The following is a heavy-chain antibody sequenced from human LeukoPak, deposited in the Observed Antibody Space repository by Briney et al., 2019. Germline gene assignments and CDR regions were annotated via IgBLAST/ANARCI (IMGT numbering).Heavy chain of an antibody. D-gene: IGHD1-26*01. CDR2: ISDDGRHK. CDR1: GFTFSNYA. J-gene: IGHJ6*02. V-gene: IGHV3-30*04. Sequence: GGSLRLSCAASGFTFSNYAMHWVRQGPGKGLEWVAVISDDGRHKEYADSVKGRFTISRDNSKNTLYLQMNSLRAEDTAAYYCARPPREGYYYYYGMDVWGQGTTVTVSS. CDR3: ARPPREGYYYYYGMDV.